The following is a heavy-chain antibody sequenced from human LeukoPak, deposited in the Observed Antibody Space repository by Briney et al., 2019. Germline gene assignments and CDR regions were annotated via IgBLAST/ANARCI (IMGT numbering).Heavy chain of an antibody. V-gene: IGHV1-2*02. CDR3: ARDTAMARSYYYYGIDV. CDR2: INPNSGGT. Sequence: ASVKVSCKASGYTFTGYYMHWVRQAPGQGLEWMGWINPNSGGTNYAQKFQGRVTMTRDTSISTAYMELSRLRSDDTAVYYCARDTAMARSYYYYGIDVWGQGTTVTVSS. CDR1: GYTFTGYY. J-gene: IGHJ6*02. D-gene: IGHD5-18*01.